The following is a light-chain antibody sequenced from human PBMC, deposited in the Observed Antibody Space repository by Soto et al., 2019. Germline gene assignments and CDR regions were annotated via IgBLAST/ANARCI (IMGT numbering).Light chain of an antibody. J-gene: IGKJ1*01. CDR2: RAS. Sequence: DIQMTQSPSTLSASVGDRVTITCRPSQSISSWLAWYQQKPGKAPKLLIYRASDLESGVPSRFSGSGSETEFSLTISSLQPDDFATYYCQQYNSYSWTFGQGTKVEIK. V-gene: IGKV1-5*03. CDR1: QSISSW. CDR3: QQYNSYSWT.